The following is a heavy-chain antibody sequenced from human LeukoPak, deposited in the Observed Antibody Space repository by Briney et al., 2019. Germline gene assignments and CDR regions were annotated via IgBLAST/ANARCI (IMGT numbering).Heavy chain of an antibody. V-gene: IGHV3-33*01. CDR1: GFTFSSYG. CDR2: IWYDGSNK. Sequence: GGSLRLSCAASGFTFSSYGMHWVRQAPGKGLEWVAVIWYDGSNKYYADSVKGRFTISRDNSKNTLYLQMNSLRAEDTAVYYCASSPRGYDFWSGYYSLYFDYWGQGTLVTVSS. D-gene: IGHD3-3*01. J-gene: IGHJ4*02. CDR3: ASSPRGYDFWSGYYSLYFDY.